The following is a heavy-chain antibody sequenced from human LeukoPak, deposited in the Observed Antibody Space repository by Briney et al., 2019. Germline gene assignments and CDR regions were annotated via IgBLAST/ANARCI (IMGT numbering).Heavy chain of an antibody. Sequence: GGALRLSRVASEFILSDYWMSWVRQAPGKGGGGVANIKQGGREEKYVGSVKGRFAISRDDAKSTLYLQMDSLSGDDTAVYYGARDNGGWFDSWGRGTLVTVSS. CDR2: IKQGGREE. CDR3: ARDNGGWFDS. V-gene: IGHV3-7*03. J-gene: IGHJ5*01. D-gene: IGHD3-10*01. CDR1: EFILSDYW.